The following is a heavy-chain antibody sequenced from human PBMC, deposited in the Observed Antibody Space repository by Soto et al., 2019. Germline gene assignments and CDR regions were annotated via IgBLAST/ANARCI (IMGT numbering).Heavy chain of an antibody. V-gene: IGHV1-46*01. J-gene: IGHJ4*02. CDR1: GYTFTSYY. CDR3: ASLNCSGGSCYFDY. Sequence: QVQLVQSGAEVKKPGASVKVSCKASGYTFTSYYMHWVRPAPGQGLEWLGIINPSGGSTSYAQKFQGRVTMTRDTSTSTVYMELSSLRSEDTAVYYCASLNCSGGSCYFDYWGQGTLVTVSS. D-gene: IGHD2-15*01. CDR2: INPSGGST.